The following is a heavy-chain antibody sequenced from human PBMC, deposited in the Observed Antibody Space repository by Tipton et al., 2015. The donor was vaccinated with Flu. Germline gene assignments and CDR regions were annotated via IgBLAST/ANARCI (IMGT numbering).Heavy chain of an antibody. CDR2: IYTSGST. CDR1: GGSISSYH. D-gene: IGHD1-26*01. V-gene: IGHV4-4*07. CDR3: AKSGSYLEYLPH. Sequence: TLSLTCTVSGGSISSYHWSWIRQPAGKGLEWIGRIYTSGSTNYNPSLKSRVTMSVDTSKNQFSLKLTSVSAADTAVYYCAKSGSYLEYLPHWGQGTLVTVSS. J-gene: IGHJ1*01.